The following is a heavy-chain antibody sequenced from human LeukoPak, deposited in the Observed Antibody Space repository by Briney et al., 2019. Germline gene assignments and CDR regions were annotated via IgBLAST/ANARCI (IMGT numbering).Heavy chain of an antibody. CDR3: ATPGGYCSSTSCYAFGY. CDR2: FDPEEGET. D-gene: IGHD2-2*01. V-gene: IGHV1-24*01. CDR1: GYTLTELS. Sequence: ASVKVSCKVSGYTLTELSMHWVRQAPGKGLEWMGGFDPEEGETIYAQKFQGRVTMTEDTSTDTAYMELSSLRSEDTAVYYCATPGGYCSSTSCYAFGYWGQGTLVTVSS. J-gene: IGHJ4*02.